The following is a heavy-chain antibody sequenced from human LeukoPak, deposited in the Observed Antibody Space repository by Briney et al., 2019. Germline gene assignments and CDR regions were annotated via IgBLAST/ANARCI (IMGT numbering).Heavy chain of an antibody. D-gene: IGHD6-19*01. V-gene: IGHV1-69*05. Sequence: SVKVSCKASGGTFSSYAISWVRQAPGQGLEWMGGIIPIFGTANYAQKFQGRVTITTDESTSTAYMELSSLRSEDTAVYYCARDPSNTSGWKTWFEPWGQGTLVTVSS. CDR1: GGTFSSYA. J-gene: IGHJ5*02. CDR3: ARDPSNTSGWKTWFEP. CDR2: IIPIFGTA.